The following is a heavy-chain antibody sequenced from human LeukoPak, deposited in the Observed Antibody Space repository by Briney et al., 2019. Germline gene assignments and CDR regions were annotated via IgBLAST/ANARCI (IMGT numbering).Heavy chain of an antibody. CDR3: ARDYDFYCSGGSCYSPRLSDY. J-gene: IGHJ4*02. D-gene: IGHD2-15*01. Sequence: GGSLRLSCAASGFTFSSYSMKWVRQAPGKGLEWVSSISTGSSYIHYADSVKGRFTISRDNAKNSLYLQMNSLRAEDTAVYYCARDYDFYCSGGSCYSPRLSDYWGQGTLVTVSS. CDR1: GFTFSSYS. V-gene: IGHV3-21*01. CDR2: ISTGSSYI.